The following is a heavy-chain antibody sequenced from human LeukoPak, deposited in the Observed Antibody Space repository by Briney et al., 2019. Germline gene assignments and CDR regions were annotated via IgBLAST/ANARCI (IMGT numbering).Heavy chain of an antibody. Sequence: GGSLRLSCAASGFTFSTYWMHWVRQVPGKGLEWVSSISSGSNYIYYADSVRGRFTISRDNAKKSLYMQMNSLRAEDTAVYYCAHSSGYAYGLDYWGQGALVTVSS. V-gene: IGHV3-21*01. CDR3: AHSSGYAYGLDY. CDR1: GFTFSTYW. J-gene: IGHJ4*02. D-gene: IGHD5-18*01. CDR2: ISSGSNYI.